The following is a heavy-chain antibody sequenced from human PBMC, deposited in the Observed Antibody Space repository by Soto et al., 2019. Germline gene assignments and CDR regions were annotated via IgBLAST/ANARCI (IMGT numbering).Heavy chain of an antibody. CDR3: ARDSVDGSGSYYGV. Sequence: QVQLVESGGGVVQPGRSLRLSCAASGFTFSSYAMHWVRQAPGKGLEWVAVISYDGSNKYYADSVKGRFTISRDNSKNTLYLQMNSLRAEDTAVYYCARDSVDGSGSYYGVWGQGTLVTVSS. D-gene: IGHD3-10*01. CDR2: ISYDGSNK. J-gene: IGHJ4*02. CDR1: GFTFSSYA. V-gene: IGHV3-30-3*01.